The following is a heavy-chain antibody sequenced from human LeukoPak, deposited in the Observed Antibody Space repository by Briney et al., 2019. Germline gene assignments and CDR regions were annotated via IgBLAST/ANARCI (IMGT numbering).Heavy chain of an antibody. Sequence: ESGPTLVKPTQTLTLTCTFSGFSLSTSGMCVSWIRQPPGKALEWLARIDWDDDKYYSTSLKTRLTISKDTSKNQVVLTMTNMDPVDTATYYCARTDVWFGELRTFDYWGQGTLATVSS. V-gene: IGHV2-70*11. CDR2: IDWDDDK. J-gene: IGHJ4*02. CDR1: GFSLSTSGMC. CDR3: ARTDVWFGELRTFDY. D-gene: IGHD3-10*01.